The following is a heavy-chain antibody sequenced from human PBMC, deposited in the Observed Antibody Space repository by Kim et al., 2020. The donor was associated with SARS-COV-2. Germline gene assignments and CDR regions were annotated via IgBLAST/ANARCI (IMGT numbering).Heavy chain of an antibody. CDR3: ASTLGPYCSSTSCDPPSPNIAPYRGWFDP. CDR1: GYTFTGYY. J-gene: IGHJ5*02. V-gene: IGHV1-2*02. Sequence: ASVKVSCKASGYTFTGYYMHWVRQAPGQGLEWMGWINPNSGGTNYAQKFQGRVTMTRDTSISTAYMELSRLRSDDTAVYYCASTLGPYCSSTSCDPPSPNIAPYRGWFDPWGQGTLVTVSS. CDR2: INPNSGGT. D-gene: IGHD2-2*01.